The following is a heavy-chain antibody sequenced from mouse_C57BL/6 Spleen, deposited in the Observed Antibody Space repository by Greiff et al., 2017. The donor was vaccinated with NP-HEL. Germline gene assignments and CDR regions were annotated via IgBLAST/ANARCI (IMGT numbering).Heavy chain of an antibody. V-gene: IGHV5-6*01. D-gene: IGHD1-1*01. CDR2: ISRGGGYT. CDR1: GFTFSSYG. J-gene: IGHJ2*01. Sequence: EVHVVESGGDLVKPGGSLKLSCAASGFTFSSYGMSWVRQTPDQRLEWVATISRGGGYTYYPDSVKGRFTISRDNAKITLYLQMSSLKSEDTAMYYCARHKATVVASDDFEGWGTGTTLTVSS. CDR3: ARHKATVVASDDFEG.